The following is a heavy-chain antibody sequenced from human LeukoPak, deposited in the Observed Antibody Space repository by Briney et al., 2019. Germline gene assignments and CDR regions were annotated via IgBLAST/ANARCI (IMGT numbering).Heavy chain of an antibody. D-gene: IGHD3-9*01. J-gene: IGHJ4*02. V-gene: IGHV3-23*01. CDR2: ISGSADNT. Sequence: GGSLRLSCAASGFTFSSYAMSWVRQAPGRGLEWLSAISGSADNTYYADSVRSLFPISRDNSKNTLYLQMNSLRAEDTAVYYCATLVFDSSGYSYFDYWGPGTLVTVSS. CDR1: GFTFSSYA. CDR3: ATLVFDSSGYSYFDY.